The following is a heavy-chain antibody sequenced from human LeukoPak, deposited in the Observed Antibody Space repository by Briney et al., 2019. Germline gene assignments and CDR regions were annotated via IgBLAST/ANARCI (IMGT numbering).Heavy chain of an antibody. CDR1: GYTFTSYA. V-gene: IGHV1-3*01. J-gene: IGHJ4*02. CDR2: INAGNGNT. CDR3: ARGFAVVVPAAIGY. Sequence: ASVKVSCKASGYTFTSYAMHWVRQAPGQRLEWMGWINAGNGNTKYSQKFQGRVTITRDTSASTAYMELSGLRSEDTAVYYCARGFAVVVPAAIGYWGQGTLVTVSS. D-gene: IGHD2-2*02.